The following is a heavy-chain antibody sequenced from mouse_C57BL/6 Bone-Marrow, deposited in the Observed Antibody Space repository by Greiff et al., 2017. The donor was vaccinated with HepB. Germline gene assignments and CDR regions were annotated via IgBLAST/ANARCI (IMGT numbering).Heavy chain of an antibody. V-gene: IGHV1-50*01. CDR3: ARLDY. Sequence: QVQLQHPGAELVKPGASVKLSCKASGYTFTSYWMQWVKQRPGQGLEWIGEIDPSDSYTNYNQKFKGKATLTVDTSSSTAYMQLSSLTSEDSAVYYCARLDYWGQGTTLTVSS. CDR2: IDPSDSYT. J-gene: IGHJ2*01. CDR1: GYTFTSYW.